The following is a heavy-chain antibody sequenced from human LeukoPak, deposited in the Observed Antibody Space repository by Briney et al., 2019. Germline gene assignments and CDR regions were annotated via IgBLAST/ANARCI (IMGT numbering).Heavy chain of an antibody. CDR3: AKSGLNRFDY. CDR1: GFTFSSYA. J-gene: IGHJ4*02. V-gene: IGHV3-23*01. Sequence: GGSLRLSCAASGFTFSSYAMSWVRQAPGRGLEWVSSFSGNGGGTYYADSVKGRFTVSRDNSKNTLYLQMSSLRAEDTAVYYCAKSGLNRFDYWGQGTLVTVSS. CDR2: FSGNGGGT. D-gene: IGHD2-15*01.